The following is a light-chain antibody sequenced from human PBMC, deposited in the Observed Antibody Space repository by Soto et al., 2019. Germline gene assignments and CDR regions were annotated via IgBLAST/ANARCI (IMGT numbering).Light chain of an antibody. CDR3: QQYNSLT. CDR1: QSISSW. V-gene: IGKV1-5*01. J-gene: IGKJ4*01. CDR2: DAS. Sequence: DIQMTQSPSTLSASVGDRVTITCRASQSISSWLAWYQQKPGKAPKLLIYDASSLESGVPSRFSGSGSGTEFTLTISRLQPDDFATYYCQQYNSLTFGGGTKVEIK.